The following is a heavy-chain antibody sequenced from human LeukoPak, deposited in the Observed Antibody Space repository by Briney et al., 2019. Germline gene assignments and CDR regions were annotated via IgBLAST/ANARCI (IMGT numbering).Heavy chain of an antibody. J-gene: IGHJ5*02. CDR1: GFTFSSYA. V-gene: IGHV3-23*01. CDR2: ISGSGGST. CDR3: AKGQRKYSSSWYDP. Sequence: GSLRLSCAASGFTFSSYAMSWVRQAPGKALEWVSAISGSGGSTYYADSVKGRFTISRDNSKNTLYLQMNSLRAEDTAVYYCAKGQRKYSSSWYDPWGQGTLVTVSS. D-gene: IGHD6-13*01.